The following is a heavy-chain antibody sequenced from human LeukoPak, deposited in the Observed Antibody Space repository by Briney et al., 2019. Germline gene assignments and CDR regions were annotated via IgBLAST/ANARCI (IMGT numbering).Heavy chain of an antibody. V-gene: IGHV3-48*01. D-gene: IGHD3-22*01. CDR1: GYTFSSYS. Sequence: SGGSLRLSCVASGYTFSSYSMNWVRQAPGKGLEWVSYITRSSSAKFYADSVKGRFTITRDNAENLLYLQMNSLRAEDTAVYYCARSDDSSGYYGYWGQGTLVTVSS. J-gene: IGHJ4*02. CDR3: ARSDDSSGYYGY. CDR2: ITRSSSAK.